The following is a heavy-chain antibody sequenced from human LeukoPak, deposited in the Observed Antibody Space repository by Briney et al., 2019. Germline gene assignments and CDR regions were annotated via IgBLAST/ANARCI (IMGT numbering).Heavy chain of an antibody. J-gene: IGHJ5*02. CDR1: GYTFTGYY. CDR3: ARAGGYSYRYHWFDP. D-gene: IGHD5-18*01. Sequence: GASVKVSCKASGYTFTGYYMHWVRQAPGQGLEGMGWINPNSGGTNYTQKFQGRVTMTRATSISTAYMELSRLRSDDTAVYYCARAGGYSYRYHWFDPWGQGTLVTVSS. CDR2: INPNSGGT. V-gene: IGHV1-2*02.